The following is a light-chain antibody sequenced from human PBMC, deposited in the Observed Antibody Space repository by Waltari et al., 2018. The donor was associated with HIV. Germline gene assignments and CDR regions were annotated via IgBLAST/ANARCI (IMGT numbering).Light chain of an antibody. J-gene: IGLJ1*01. CDR2: EVS. CDR3: SSGTTRGAHV. Sequence: QSALTQPASLSGSPGQSITISCTGAGSDIGYSGLVSWYQQYPGKVPKLMIYEVSKRTSGFSSRFSASKAGNEVSLTISDLRTFDEAVYYCSSGTTRGAHVFGTGTQVTVL. CDR1: GSDIGYSGL. V-gene: IGLV2-23*02.